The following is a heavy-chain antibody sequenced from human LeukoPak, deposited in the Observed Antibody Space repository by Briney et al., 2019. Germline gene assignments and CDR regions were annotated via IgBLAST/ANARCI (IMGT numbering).Heavy chain of an antibody. D-gene: IGHD3-22*01. CDR2: IYYSGST. CDR1: GGSISSYY. J-gene: IGHJ4*02. V-gene: IGHV4-59*08. CDR3: ARQGYDSSGYHPFDY. Sequence: PSETLSLTCTVSGGSISSYYWSWIRQPPGKGLEWIGYIYYSGSTNYNPSRKSRVTISVDTSKNQFSLKLSSVTAADTAVYYCARQGYDSSGYHPFDYWGQGTLVTVSS.